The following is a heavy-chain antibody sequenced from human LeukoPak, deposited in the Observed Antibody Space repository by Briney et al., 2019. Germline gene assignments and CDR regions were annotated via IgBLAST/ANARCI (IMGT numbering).Heavy chain of an antibody. CDR1: GGSISSGSYY. Sequence: KPSQTLSLTCTVSGGSISSGSYYWNWIRQPAGKGLEWIGRIYTSGSTNYNPSLKSQVTISVDTSKNQFSLKLSSVTAADTAVYYCARTTRLPYCSSTSCYTGNRGAFDIWGQGTMVTVSS. CDR3: ARTTRLPYCSSTSCYTGNRGAFDI. V-gene: IGHV4-61*02. CDR2: IYTSGST. J-gene: IGHJ3*02. D-gene: IGHD2-2*02.